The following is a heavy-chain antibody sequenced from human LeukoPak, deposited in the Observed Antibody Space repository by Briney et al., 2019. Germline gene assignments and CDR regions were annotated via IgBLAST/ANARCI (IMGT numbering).Heavy chain of an antibody. CDR1: GFTFSSYG. CDR3: ARVAPYSSSWGIFDY. CDR2: IWYDGSNK. J-gene: IGHJ4*02. V-gene: IGHV3-33*01. Sequence: GGSLRLSCAASGFTFSSYGMHWVRQAPGKGLEWVAVIWYDGSNKYYADSVKGRFTISRDNSKNTLYLQMNGLRAEDTAVYYCARVAPYSSSWGIFDYWGQGTLVTVSS. D-gene: IGHD6-13*01.